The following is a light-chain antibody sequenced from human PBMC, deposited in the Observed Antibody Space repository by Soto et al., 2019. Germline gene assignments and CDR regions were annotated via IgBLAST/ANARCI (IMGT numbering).Light chain of an antibody. Sequence: QSVLTQPPSVSGAPGQRVTISCTGSSSNIGAGYDVHWYQQLPGTAPKLLIYGNSNRPSGVPDRFSGSKSGTSASLSITGLQAEEEADYYCQSYDSSLSVLYVFCTVPKVTVL. CDR1: SSNIGAGYD. V-gene: IGLV1-40*01. CDR2: GNS. J-gene: IGLJ1*01. CDR3: QSYDSSLSVLYV.